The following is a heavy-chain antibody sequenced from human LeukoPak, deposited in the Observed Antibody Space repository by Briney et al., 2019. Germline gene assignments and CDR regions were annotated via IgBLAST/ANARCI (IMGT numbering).Heavy chain of an antibody. D-gene: IGHD1-26*01. Sequence: GGSLRLSCAASGFTFDNYAMSWVRQTPGKGLEWVSAIGGSGEDTSYADSVKGRFTISRDNSKNTLYLQMNSLRAEDTAVYYCARDRSEGAGPFDYWGQGTLVTVSS. CDR2: IGGSGEDT. V-gene: IGHV3-23*01. CDR1: GFTFDNYA. CDR3: ARDRSEGAGPFDY. J-gene: IGHJ4*02.